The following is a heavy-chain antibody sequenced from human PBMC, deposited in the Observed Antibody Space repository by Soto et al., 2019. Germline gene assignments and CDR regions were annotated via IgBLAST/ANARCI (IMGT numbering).Heavy chain of an antibody. J-gene: IGHJ4*02. CDR2: ISYDGSNK. V-gene: IGHV3-30-3*01. CDR3: RRDEAY. Sequence: GGSLRLSCAASGFTFSSYAMHWVRQAPGKGLEWVAVISYDGSNKYYADSVKGRFTISGDNSKNTLYLQMNSLRAEDTAVYYCRRDEAYWGQGTLVPVSS. CDR1: GFTFSSYA.